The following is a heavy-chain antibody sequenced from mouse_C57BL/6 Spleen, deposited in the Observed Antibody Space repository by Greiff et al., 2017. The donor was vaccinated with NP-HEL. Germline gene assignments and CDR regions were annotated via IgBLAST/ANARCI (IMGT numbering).Heavy chain of an antibody. CDR3: ANRDYYGSSYEGFAY. CDR1: GYTFTDYY. J-gene: IGHJ3*01. D-gene: IGHD1-1*01. Sequence: EVQLQQSGPVLVKPGASVKMSCKASGYTFTDYYMNWVKQSHGKSLEWIGVINPYNGGTSYNQKFKGKATLTVDKSSSTAYMELNSLTSEDSAVYDCANRDYYGSSYEGFAYWGQVTLVTVSA. CDR2: INPYNGGT. V-gene: IGHV1-19*01.